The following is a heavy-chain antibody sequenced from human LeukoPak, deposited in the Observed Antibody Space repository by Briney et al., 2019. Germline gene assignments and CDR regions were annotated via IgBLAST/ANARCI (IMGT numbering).Heavy chain of an antibody. J-gene: IGHJ4*02. D-gene: IGHD4-23*01. CDR1: GVTCSNYW. Sequence: PGGSLRLSCAASGVTCSNYWMHWVRQAPGKGLVWVSRINGDGRSTHYADSVQGRSTISRDTAKNTVYFPMNSLRAEDTAVYYCATVVTDTPADYWGQGTLVIVSS. CDR2: INGDGRST. CDR3: ATVVTDTPADY. V-gene: IGHV3-74*01.